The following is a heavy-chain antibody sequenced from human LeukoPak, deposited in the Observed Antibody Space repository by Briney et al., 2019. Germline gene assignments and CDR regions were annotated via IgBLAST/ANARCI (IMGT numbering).Heavy chain of an antibody. CDR2: IIPIFGIA. Sequence: SVKASCKASGGTFSSYAISWVRQAPGQGLEWMGRIIPIFGIANYAQKFQGRVTITADKSTSTAYMELGSLRSEDTAVYYCARGHCSGGSCYRAPQRPNWFDPWGQGTLVTVSS. D-gene: IGHD2-15*01. CDR1: GGTFSSYA. J-gene: IGHJ5*02. V-gene: IGHV1-69*04. CDR3: ARGHCSGGSCYRAPQRPNWFDP.